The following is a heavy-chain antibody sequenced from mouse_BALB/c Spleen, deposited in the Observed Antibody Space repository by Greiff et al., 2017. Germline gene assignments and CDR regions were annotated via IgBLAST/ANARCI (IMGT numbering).Heavy chain of an antibody. CDR2: IDPSDSYT. D-gene: IGHD1-1*01. J-gene: IGHJ3*01. CDR3: AGLTTEGAPY. CDR1: GYTFTSYW. Sequence: QVQLQQPGAELVKPGASVKLSCKASGYTFTSYWMHWVKQRPGQGLEWIGEIDPSDSYTNYNQKFKGKATLTVDKSSSTAYMQLSSLTSEDSAVYYCAGLTTEGAPYWGEGTLVTVAA. V-gene: IGHV1-69*02.